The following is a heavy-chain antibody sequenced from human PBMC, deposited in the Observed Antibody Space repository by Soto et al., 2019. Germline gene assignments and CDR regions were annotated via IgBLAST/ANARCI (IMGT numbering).Heavy chain of an antibody. CDR1: GFTFSSYW. CDR3: GRGGSDSPMAPGY. Sequence: GGFLRLSCAASGFTFSSYWMHWVRQAPGKGLVWVSRINPDGSATNYADSVKGRFTISRDNAKNTLYLQMNSLRAEDTAVFYCGRGGSDSPMAPGYWGQGTLVTVSS. J-gene: IGHJ4*02. D-gene: IGHD5-18*01. CDR2: INPDGSAT. V-gene: IGHV3-74*01.